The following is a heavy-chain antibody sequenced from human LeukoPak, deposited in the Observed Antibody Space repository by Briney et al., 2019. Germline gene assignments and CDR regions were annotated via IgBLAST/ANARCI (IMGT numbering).Heavy chain of an antibody. V-gene: IGHV3-21*01. Sequence: GGSVRLSCAASGFTFSSYNMNWVRQAPGKGLEWVSSISSSTSYIYYADSVKGRFTISRDNAKNSLYLQMNSLRAEDTAVYYCARDLPYSERYSRDYWGQGTLLTVYS. CDR2: ISSSTSYI. D-gene: IGHD1-26*01. CDR3: ARDLPYSERYSRDY. J-gene: IGHJ4*02. CDR1: GFTFSSYN.